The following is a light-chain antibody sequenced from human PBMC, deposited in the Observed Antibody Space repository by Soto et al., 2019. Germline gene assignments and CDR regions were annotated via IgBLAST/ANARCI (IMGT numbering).Light chain of an antibody. J-gene: IGLJ1*01. CDR3: CSHAGGSSFV. V-gene: IGLV2-11*01. CDR1: SGDVGAYDR. Sequence: QSALTQPRSVSGSPGQSVTISCTGTSGDVGAYDRVSWYQHHPTKPPKLMIYAVTNRPSAFPYRFSGSKSGSTASLTISGLQAEDEADYYCCSHAGGSSFVFGSGTKLTVL. CDR2: AVT.